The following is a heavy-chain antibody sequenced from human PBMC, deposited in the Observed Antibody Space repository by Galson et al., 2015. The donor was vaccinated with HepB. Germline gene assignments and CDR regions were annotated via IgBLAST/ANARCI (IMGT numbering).Heavy chain of an antibody. CDR1: GFTFSNYG. J-gene: IGHJ4*02. V-gene: IGHV3-33*01. CDR3: ARDPTMVRGVIMSLYFDY. Sequence: SLRLSCAASGFTFSNYGIHWVRQAPGKGLKWVAVIWYDGSKKYYADSVKGRFTISRDNSKNTVYLQMNSLRAEDTAVYYCARDPTMVRGVIMSLYFDYWGQGTLVTVSS. CDR2: IWYDGSKK. D-gene: IGHD3-10*01.